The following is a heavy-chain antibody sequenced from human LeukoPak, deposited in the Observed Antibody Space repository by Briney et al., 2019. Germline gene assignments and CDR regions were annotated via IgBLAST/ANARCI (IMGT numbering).Heavy chain of an antibody. CDR3: ARGKVAEP. V-gene: IGHV4-30-4*01. J-gene: IGHJ5*02. CDR1: GASVNSSDHY. CDR2: ISHSGTT. Sequence: SETLSLTCTVSGASVNSSDHYWSWIRQTPGKGLEWIGYISHSGTTYYNPSLKSRVTIALDTSKNHFFLILNSMTVADTAIYYCARGKVAEPWGQGSLVTVSS.